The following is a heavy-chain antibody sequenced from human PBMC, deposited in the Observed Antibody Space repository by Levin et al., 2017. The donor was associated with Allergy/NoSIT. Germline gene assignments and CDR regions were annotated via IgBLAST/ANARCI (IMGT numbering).Heavy chain of an antibody. CDR1: GFTFSSYW. Sequence: GGSLRLSCAASGFTFSSYWMSWVRQAPGKGLEWVANIKQDGSEKYYVDSVKGRFTISRDNAKNSLYLQMNSLRAEDTAVYYCARVAVFWLDTATVWRDYGMDVWGQGTTVTVSS. V-gene: IGHV3-7*01. CDR2: IKQDGSEK. CDR3: ARVAVFWLDTATVWRDYGMDV. J-gene: IGHJ6*02. D-gene: IGHD5-18*01.